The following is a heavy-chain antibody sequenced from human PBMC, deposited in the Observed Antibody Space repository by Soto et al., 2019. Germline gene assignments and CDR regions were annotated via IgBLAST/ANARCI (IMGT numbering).Heavy chain of an antibody. Sequence: QVQLVQSGDEVKKPGSSVKVSCKASGGTFSTYAISWVRQAPGQGLEWMGGIITIFGTPNYAQKFQGRVTITADESPSTDYMEFSSLTSEDTAVYYGARGSAGVGDLGKDFYYGMDGWGQGTTVTVS. CDR1: GGTFSTYA. J-gene: IGHJ6*02. V-gene: IGHV1-69*01. CDR3: ARGSAGVGDLGKDFYYGMDG. D-gene: IGHD3-10*01. CDR2: IITIFGTP.